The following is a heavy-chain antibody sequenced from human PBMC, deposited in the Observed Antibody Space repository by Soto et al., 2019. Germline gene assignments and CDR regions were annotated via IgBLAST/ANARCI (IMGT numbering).Heavy chain of an antibody. CDR1: GFTFCKYA. CDR2: VGGSGDST. CDR3: AKSPLGYCSGGSCYPPHYFDY. J-gene: IGHJ4*02. D-gene: IGHD2-15*01. V-gene: IGHV3-23*01. Sequence: EVQLLDSGGGLVQPGGSLRISCSASGFTFCKYAMSWVRQAPGKGLELGSGVGGSGDSTYYADSVKGRFTISRDNSKDTLYLQMNSLRAEDTAVYYCAKSPLGYCSGGSCYPPHYFDYWGQGTLVTVSS.